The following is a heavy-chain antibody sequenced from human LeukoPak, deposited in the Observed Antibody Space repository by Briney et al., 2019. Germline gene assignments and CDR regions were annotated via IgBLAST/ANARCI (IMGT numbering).Heavy chain of an antibody. Sequence: SETLSLTCTVSGGSINSYYWSWIRQPPGKGLEWIGYIYYSGSTNYNPSLKSRVTISVDTSKNQFSLKLSSVTAADTAVYYCARSRSEYYYYYGMDVWGQGTTVTVSS. CDR1: GGSINSYY. CDR2: IYYSGST. J-gene: IGHJ6*02. V-gene: IGHV4-59*01. CDR3: ARSRSEYYYYYGMDV.